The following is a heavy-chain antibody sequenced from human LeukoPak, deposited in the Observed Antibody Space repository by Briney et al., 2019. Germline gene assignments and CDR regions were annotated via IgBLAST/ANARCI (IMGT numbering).Heavy chain of an antibody. J-gene: IGHJ3*02. CDR2: INHSGSS. D-gene: IGHD3-10*01. CDR3: ARGSLFRRAFDI. Sequence: SETLSLTCGVYGGSFSAYYWSWIRQPPGKGLEWIGEINHSGSSNYNPSLKSRVTISLDTSKNQFSLKLSSVTAADTAVYYCARGSLFRRAFDIWGQGTMVTVSS. V-gene: IGHV4-34*01. CDR1: GGSFSAYY.